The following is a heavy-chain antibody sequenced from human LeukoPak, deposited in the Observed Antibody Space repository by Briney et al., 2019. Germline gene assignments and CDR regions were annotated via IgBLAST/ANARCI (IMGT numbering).Heavy chain of an antibody. J-gene: IGHJ6*02. CDR2: ISNNGGNT. Sequence: GGSLRLSCSASGFTFGSYAMHWVRQAPGKGLEYVSTISNNGGNTYYADSVKGKFTISRDNSKNTLYLQMSSLRAEDTAVYYCVKDIVVVVAATQPHYYYGMDVWGQRTTVTVS. D-gene: IGHD2-15*01. CDR3: VKDIVVVVAATQPHYYYGMDV. CDR1: GFTFGSYA. V-gene: IGHV3-64D*06.